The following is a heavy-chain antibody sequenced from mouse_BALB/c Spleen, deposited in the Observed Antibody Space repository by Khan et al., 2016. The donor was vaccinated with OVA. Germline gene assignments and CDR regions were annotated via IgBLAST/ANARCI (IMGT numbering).Heavy chain of an antibody. CDR2: INPSTGYT. Sequence: QIQLVQSGAELAKPGASVKMSCKASGYTFINYWILWIKQRPGQGLEWIGYINPSTGYTEYNQNFKDKATLTADISSSTAYMQLSSLTSEDSAVYYCARRGLRWDFDYWGQGTTLKVSS. CDR3: ARRGLRWDFDY. CDR1: GYTFINYW. J-gene: IGHJ2*01. D-gene: IGHD1-1*01. V-gene: IGHV1-7*01.